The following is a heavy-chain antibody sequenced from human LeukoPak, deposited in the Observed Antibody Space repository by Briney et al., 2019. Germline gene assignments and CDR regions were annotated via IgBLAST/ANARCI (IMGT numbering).Heavy chain of an antibody. CDR1: GFTFSSYA. V-gene: IGHV3-23*01. CDR3: AKLGGSYYDFDY. J-gene: IGHJ4*02. CDR2: ISGSGGST. Sequence: GGSLRLSCAASGFTFSSYAMSWVRQAPGKGLEWVSAISGSGGSTYYADSAKGRFTISRDNSKNTLYLQMNSLRAEDTAVYYCAKLGGSYYDFDYWGQGTLVTVSS. D-gene: IGHD1-26*01.